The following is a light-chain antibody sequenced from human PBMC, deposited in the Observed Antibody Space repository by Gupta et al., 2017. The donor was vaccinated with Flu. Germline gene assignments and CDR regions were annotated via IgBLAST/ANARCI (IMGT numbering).Light chain of an antibody. J-gene: IGKJ2*01. Sequence: FLSQSPGTLSLSPGERVTLSCRAGETIDRNFLVWYHQKPGQAPRVLIYGTSNRAPGIPDRFSGGGSGTDFTLTINRLEPEDSGLFYCHQYKTEPYTFGQGTKVEIK. V-gene: IGKV3-20*01. CDR1: ETIDRNF. CDR3: HQYKTEPYT. CDR2: GTS.